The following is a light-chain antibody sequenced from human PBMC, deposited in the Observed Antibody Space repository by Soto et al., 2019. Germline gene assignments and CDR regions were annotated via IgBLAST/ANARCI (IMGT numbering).Light chain of an antibody. CDR2: DAS. CDR3: QHRINWPT. CDR1: QSLNTR. Sequence: DIQLNQNPSKQPASVEDRISRTCRASQSLNTRLAWYQQRPGKAPKLLIYDASTLESGVPSRFSGGGSGTEITLTIISLEPEDFAGYYCQHRINWPTFGGGTKVDIK. V-gene: IGKV1-5*01. J-gene: IGKJ4*01.